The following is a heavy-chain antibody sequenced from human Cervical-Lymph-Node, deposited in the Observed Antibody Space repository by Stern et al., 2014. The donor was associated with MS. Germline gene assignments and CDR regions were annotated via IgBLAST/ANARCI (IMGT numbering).Heavy chain of an antibody. D-gene: IGHD1-1*01. CDR3: ARQRTTGHMDFDY. Sequence: VQLVESGAEVKKPGASVNVSCATSGYTFTTYYVHWVRQAPGQGLEWMGIINTSDGDTSHTRRFQDRVTMTRDTSASTVYLKLSSLKSEDTAVYYCARQRTTGHMDFDYWGQGTLVTVSS. V-gene: IGHV1-46*01. J-gene: IGHJ4*02. CDR2: INTSDGDT. CDR1: GYTFTTYY.